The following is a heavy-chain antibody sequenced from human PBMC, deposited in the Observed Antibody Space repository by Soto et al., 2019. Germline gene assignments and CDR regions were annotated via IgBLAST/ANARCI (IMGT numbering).Heavy chain of an antibody. CDR2: IIPIFGTA. CDR1: GGTFSSYA. CDR3: ASKRITIFGVVISYGMDV. V-gene: IGHV1-69*01. J-gene: IGHJ6*02. D-gene: IGHD3-3*01. Sequence: QVQLVQSGAEVKKPGSSVKVSCKASGGTFSSYAISWVRQAPGQGLEWMGGIIPIFGTANYAQKFQGRVTITADESTSTAYMELSSLRYEDTAVYYCASKRITIFGVVISYGMDVWGQGTTVTVSS.